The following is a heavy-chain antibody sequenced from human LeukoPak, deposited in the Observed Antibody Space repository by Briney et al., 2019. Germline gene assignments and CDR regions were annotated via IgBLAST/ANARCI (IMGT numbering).Heavy chain of an antibody. J-gene: IGHJ4*02. Sequence: ASVTVSCKASGYTFTVYYMHWVRQAPGQGLEWMGWINPNSGGTNYAQKFQGRVTMTRDTSISTAYMELSRLRSDDTAVYYCARARTPGIAADPFDYWGQGTLVTVSS. D-gene: IGHD6-13*01. CDR2: INPNSGGT. V-gene: IGHV1-2*02. CDR1: GYTFTVYY. CDR3: ARARTPGIAADPFDY.